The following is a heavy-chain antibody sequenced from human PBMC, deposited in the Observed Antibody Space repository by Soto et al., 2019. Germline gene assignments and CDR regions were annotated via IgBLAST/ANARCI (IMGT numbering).Heavy chain of an antibody. CDR2: IDWDDDK. J-gene: IGHJ4*02. CDR1: GFSLSTSGMR. CDR3: AWIHDDSSGYYRFDY. V-gene: IGHV2-70*04. Sequence: SGPTLVNTTQTLTLTGTFSGFSLSTSGMRVSWIRQPPGKALEWLARIDWDDDKFYSTSLKTRLPISKDTSKDQVVLTMTNMDPVDTATYYCAWIHDDSSGYYRFDYWGQGTLVTVSS. D-gene: IGHD3-22*01.